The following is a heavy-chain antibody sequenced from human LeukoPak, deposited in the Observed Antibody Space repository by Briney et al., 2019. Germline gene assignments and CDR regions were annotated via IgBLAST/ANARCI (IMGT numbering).Heavy chain of an antibody. CDR3: ARVHGLYYYGMDV. D-gene: IGHD4-17*01. CDR1: GGSISSYY. CDR2: IYYSGST. J-gene: IGHJ6*02. Sequence: PETLSLTCTVSGGSISSYYWSWIRQPPGKGLEWIGYIYYSGSTNYNPSLKSRVTISVDTSKNQFSLKLSSVTAADTAVYYCARVHGLYYYGMDVWGQGTTVTVSS. V-gene: IGHV4-59*01.